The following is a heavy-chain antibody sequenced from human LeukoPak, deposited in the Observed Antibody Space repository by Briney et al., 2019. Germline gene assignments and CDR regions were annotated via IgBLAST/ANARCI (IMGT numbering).Heavy chain of an antibody. CDR1: GFTFSRYW. J-gene: IGHJ4*02. CDR3: ARDRSGIHY. CDR2: IKQDGSEK. Sequence: GGSLRLSCAASGFTFSRYWMSWVRQAPGKGLGWVANIKQDGSEKYYVDSVKGRFTISRDNAKNSLYLQMNSLRAEDTAVYYCARDRSGIHYWGQGTLVTVSS. D-gene: IGHD3-10*01. V-gene: IGHV3-7*01.